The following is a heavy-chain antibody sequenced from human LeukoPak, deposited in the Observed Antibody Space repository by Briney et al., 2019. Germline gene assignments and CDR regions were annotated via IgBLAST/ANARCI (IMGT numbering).Heavy chain of an antibody. V-gene: IGHV3-48*01. J-gene: IGHJ4*02. Sequence: GGSLRLSCAASGFTFSSYSMNWVRQAPGKGLEWVSYISFSSSTIYYADSVKGRFTISRDNAKNSVSLQMNSLRAEDTAVYYCARDRTVTPDVYWGQGTLVTVSS. CDR3: ARDRTVTPDVY. CDR2: ISFSSSTI. CDR1: GFTFSSYS. D-gene: IGHD4-17*01.